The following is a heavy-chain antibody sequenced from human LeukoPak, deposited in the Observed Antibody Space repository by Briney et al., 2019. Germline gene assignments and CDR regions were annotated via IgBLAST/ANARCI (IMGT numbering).Heavy chain of an antibody. V-gene: IGHV1-69*06. J-gene: IGHJ5*02. CDR2: IIPIFGTA. D-gene: IGHD3-22*01. CDR3: ARDYYDSSGYYNWFDP. Sequence: SVKVSCKASGGTFSSYAISWVRQAPGQGLEWMVRIIPIFGTANYAQKFQGRVTITADKSTSTAYMELSSLRSEDTAVYYCARDYYDSSGYYNWFDPWGQGTLVTVSS. CDR1: GGTFSSYA.